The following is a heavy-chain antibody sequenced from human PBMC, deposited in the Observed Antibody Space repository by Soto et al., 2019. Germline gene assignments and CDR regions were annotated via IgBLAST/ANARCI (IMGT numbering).Heavy chain of an antibody. V-gene: IGHV4-61*01. CDR1: GGSVSSGSYY. D-gene: IGHD6-19*01. J-gene: IGHJ6*02. CDR2: IYYSVST. Sequence: QVQLQESGPGLVKPSETLSLTCTVSGGSVSSGSYYWSWIRQPPGKGLEWIGYIYYSVSTNYNPSLRSRVTISVDTSKNHFSLKLSSVTAADTAVYYCARGIEGWYQGRYYYGMDVWGQGTTVTVSS. CDR3: ARGIEGWYQGRYYYGMDV.